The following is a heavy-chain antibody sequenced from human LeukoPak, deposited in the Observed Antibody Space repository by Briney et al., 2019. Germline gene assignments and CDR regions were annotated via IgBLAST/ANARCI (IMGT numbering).Heavy chain of an antibody. CDR2: ISSSGSTI. V-gene: IGHV3-11*04. CDR1: GFTFSDYY. CDR3: ARRIAVARAFDI. D-gene: IGHD6-19*01. J-gene: IGHJ3*02. Sequence: GGSLRLSCAASGFTFSDYYMSWVRQAPGKGLEWVSYISSSGSTIYYAASVKGRFTISRDNAKNSLYLQMNSLRAEDTAVYYCARRIAVARAFDIWGQGTMVTVSS.